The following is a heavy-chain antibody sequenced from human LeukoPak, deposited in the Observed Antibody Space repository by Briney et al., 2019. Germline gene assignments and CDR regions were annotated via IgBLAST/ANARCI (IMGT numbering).Heavy chain of an antibody. J-gene: IGHJ6*02. CDR2: ISSSSSYI. D-gene: IGHD3-22*01. CDR3: ATRYYSDSRKDPGDYYYGMDV. CDR1: GLTFSSYS. V-gene: IGHV3-21*01. Sequence: GGSLRLSCAASGLTFSSYSMNWVRQAPGKGLEWVSSISSSSSYIYYADSVKGRFTISRDNAKNSLYLQMNSLRADDTAVYYCATRYYSDSRKDPGDYYYGMDVWGQGTTVTVSS.